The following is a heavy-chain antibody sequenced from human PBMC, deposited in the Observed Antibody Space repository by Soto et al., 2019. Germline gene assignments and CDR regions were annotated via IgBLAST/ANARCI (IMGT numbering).Heavy chain of an antibody. V-gene: IGHV1-3*01. J-gene: IGHJ4*02. D-gene: IGHD5-12*01. CDR1: GYSFTSYA. CDR2: INAGNGNT. Sequence: QVQLVQSGAEVKKPGASVKVSCKASGYSFTSYAMYWLRQAPGQRLEWMGWINAGNGNTKYSQKFQGRVTITRDTSASTAYMELSSLRSEDTAVYYCARFGGYSGYDSLDYWGQGTLVTVSS. CDR3: ARFGGYSGYDSLDY.